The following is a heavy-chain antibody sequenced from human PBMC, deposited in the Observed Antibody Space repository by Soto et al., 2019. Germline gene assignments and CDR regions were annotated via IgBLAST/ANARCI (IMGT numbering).Heavy chain of an antibody. CDR2: TSGSGGST. Sequence: EVQLLESGGGLVQPGGSLRLSCAASGFTFSSYAMSWVRQAPGKGLEWVSATSGSGGSTYYADSVKGRFTMSRDKSKNTLYLQMNSLRAEDTAVYYCAKYRIAADGTLDYWGQGTLVTVSS. CDR1: GFTFSSYA. V-gene: IGHV3-23*01. J-gene: IGHJ4*02. CDR3: AKYRIAADGTLDY. D-gene: IGHD6-13*01.